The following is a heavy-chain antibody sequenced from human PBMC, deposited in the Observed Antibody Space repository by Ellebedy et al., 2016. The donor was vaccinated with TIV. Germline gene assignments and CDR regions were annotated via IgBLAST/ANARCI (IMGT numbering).Heavy chain of an antibody. V-gene: IGHV3-23*01. D-gene: IGHD2-2*01. CDR1: GFTFSSHA. CDR3: SRGVRGVVPAGILGN. Sequence: GGSLRLSXAASGFTFSSHAMTWVRQAPGKGLEWVSTISGTGLSMYYADSVKGRFTISRDNSKNTLSLQMNSLRAEDTALYYCSRGVRGVVPAGILGNWGQGALVTVSS. CDR2: ISGTGLSM. J-gene: IGHJ4*02.